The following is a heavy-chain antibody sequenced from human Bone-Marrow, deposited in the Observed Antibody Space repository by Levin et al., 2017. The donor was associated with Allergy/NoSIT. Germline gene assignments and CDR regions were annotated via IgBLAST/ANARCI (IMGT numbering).Heavy chain of an antibody. D-gene: IGHD2/OR15-2a*01. CDR2: IGGNGSPT. J-gene: IGHJ4*02. V-gene: IGHV3-23*01. Sequence: GGSLRLSCAVSGFTFSTHTMSWVRQAPGKGPEWVSAIGGNGSPTWYADSVQGRFTISRDNSRNTVYLQMNSLRVEDTAIYYCAKPREATTSYFDNWGRGTLVTVSS. CDR3: AKPREATTSYFDN. CDR1: GFTFSTHT.